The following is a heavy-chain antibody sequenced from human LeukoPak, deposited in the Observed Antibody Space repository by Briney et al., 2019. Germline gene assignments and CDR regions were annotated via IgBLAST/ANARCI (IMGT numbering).Heavy chain of an antibody. D-gene: IGHD4-17*01. Sequence: ASVNVSCKASGYTFTGYYMHWVRQAPGQGLEWMGWINPNSGGTNYAQKFQGWVTMTRDTSISTAYMELSRLRSDDTAVYYCARGPYGDYNWFDPWGQGILVTVSS. CDR1: GYTFTGYY. J-gene: IGHJ5*02. CDR3: ARGPYGDYNWFDP. V-gene: IGHV1-2*04. CDR2: INPNSGGT.